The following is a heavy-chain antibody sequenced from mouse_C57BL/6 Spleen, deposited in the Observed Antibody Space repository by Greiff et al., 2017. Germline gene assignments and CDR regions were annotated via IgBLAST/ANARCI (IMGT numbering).Heavy chain of an antibody. J-gene: IGHJ4*01. Sequence: VQLKQSGAELVKPGASVKLSCTASGFNIKDYYMHWVKQRTEQGLEWIGRIDPEDGETKYAPKFPGKATITADTSSNTAYLQISSLTPEDTAVYYCARDWDRYAMGYWGQGTSVTVSS. CDR3: ARDWDRYAMGY. CDR1: GFNIKDYY. D-gene: IGHD4-1*01. V-gene: IGHV14-2*01. CDR2: IDPEDGET.